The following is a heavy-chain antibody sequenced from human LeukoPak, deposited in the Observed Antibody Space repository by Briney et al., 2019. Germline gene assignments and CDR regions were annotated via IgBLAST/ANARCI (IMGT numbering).Heavy chain of an antibody. J-gene: IGHJ6*03. V-gene: IGHV3-74*01. D-gene: IGHD3-3*02. CDR3: TKTKDIYGPSGYYCYMDV. CDR2: INTDGRIT. Sequence: PGGSLRLSCAASGFPFSNYWMHWVRQAPGKGLVWFSRINTDGRITSYADSVKGRFTISRDNAKNTLYLQMNSLRAEDTAVFYCTKTKDIYGPSGYYCYMDVWGKGTTVSVSS. CDR1: GFPFSNYW.